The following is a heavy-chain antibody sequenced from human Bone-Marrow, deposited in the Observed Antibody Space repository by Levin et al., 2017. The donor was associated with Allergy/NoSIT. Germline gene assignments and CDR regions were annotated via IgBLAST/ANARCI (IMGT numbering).Heavy chain of an antibody. CDR3: AKDVLGAQKWLEDAVFDR. D-gene: IGHD6-19*01. V-gene: IGHV3-23*01. Sequence: GGSLRLSCAASGFSFSRYAMAWVRQAPGKGLEWVSGISGNAGDTDHADSVKGRFTISRDNSNNILYLQMSSLRVDDTAVYYCAKDVLGAQKWLEDAVFDRWGQGTLVGVSS. CDR1: GFSFSRYA. J-gene: IGHJ4*02. CDR2: ISGNAGDT.